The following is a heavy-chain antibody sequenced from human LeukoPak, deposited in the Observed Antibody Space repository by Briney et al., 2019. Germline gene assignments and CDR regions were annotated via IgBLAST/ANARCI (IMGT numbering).Heavy chain of an antibody. V-gene: IGHV3-15*01. CDR2: IKSKTGGGTT. J-gene: IGHJ6*03. Sequence: KTGGSLRLSCAASGFTFSNAWMSWVRQAPGKGLEWVGRIKSKTGGGTTDYAAPVKGRFTISRDDSKNTLYLQMNSLKTEDTAVYYCTGRDYGDQYLTDYYYYYMDVWGKGTTVTVSS. D-gene: IGHD4-17*01. CDR1: GFTFSNAW. CDR3: TGRDYGDQYLTDYYYYYMDV.